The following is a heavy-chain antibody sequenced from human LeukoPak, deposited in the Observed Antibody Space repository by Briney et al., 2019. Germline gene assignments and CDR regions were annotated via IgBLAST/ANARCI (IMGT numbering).Heavy chain of an antibody. J-gene: IGHJ4*02. CDR1: GYTFTSYG. D-gene: IGHD2-21*01. V-gene: IGHV1-18*01. CDR3: ARSSSVTIPGYYFDY. Sequence: AASMKVSCKASGYTFTSYGISWVRQAPGQGLEWMGWISAYNGNTNYAQKLQGRVTMTTDTSTSTAYMELRSLRSDDTAVYYCARSSSVTIPGYYFDYWGQGTLVTVSS. CDR2: ISAYNGNT.